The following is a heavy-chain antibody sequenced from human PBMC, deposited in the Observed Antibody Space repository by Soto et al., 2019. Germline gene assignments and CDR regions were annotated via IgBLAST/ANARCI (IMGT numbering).Heavy chain of an antibody. V-gene: IGHV4-34*01. CDR3: ARGQDGLWFGELLAYYYYGMDV. J-gene: IGHJ6*02. CDR2: INHSGST. D-gene: IGHD3-10*01. CDR1: GGSFSGYY. Sequence: PSETLSLTCAVYGGSFSGYYWSWIRQPPGKGLEWIGEINHSGSTNYNPSLKSRVTISVDTSKNQFSLKLSSVTAADTAVYYCARGQDGLWFGELLAYYYYGMDVWGQGTTVTVSS.